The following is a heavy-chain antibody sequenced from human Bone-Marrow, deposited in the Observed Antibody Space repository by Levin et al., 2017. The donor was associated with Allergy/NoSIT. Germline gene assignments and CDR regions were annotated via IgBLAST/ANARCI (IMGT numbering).Heavy chain of an antibody. V-gene: IGHV3-74*01. CDR2: TTVDGTNT. CDR1: GFNFINYW. J-gene: IGHJ4*02. CDR3: VRDSPHANFDY. D-gene: IGHD2-8*01. Sequence: PGGSLRLSCAASGFNFINYWIHWVRQAPGQGLVWISRTTVDGTNTTYADSVRGRFTGSRDNAKSTVYLQMNSLRVEDTAVYYCVRDSPHANFDYWGQGALVTVSS.